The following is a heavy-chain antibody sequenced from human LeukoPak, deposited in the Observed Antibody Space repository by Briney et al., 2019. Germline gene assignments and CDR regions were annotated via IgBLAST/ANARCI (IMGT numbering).Heavy chain of an antibody. D-gene: IGHD3-16*01. V-gene: IGHV3-23*01. CDR1: GFTFTSHA. CDR2: ISASAGST. CDR3: AKDLGGHPRVKGYFDY. J-gene: IGHJ4*02. Sequence: GGSLRLSCAASGFTFTSHAMNWVRQAPGKGLEWVSAISASAGSTYYADSVKGRFTISRDNSKNTLYLQMNSLRAEDTDVYYCAKDLGGHPRVKGYFDYWGQGTLVTVSS.